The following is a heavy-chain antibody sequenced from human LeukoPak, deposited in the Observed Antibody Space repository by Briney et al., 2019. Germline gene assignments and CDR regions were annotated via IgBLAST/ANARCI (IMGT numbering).Heavy chain of an antibody. CDR3: TRDASTINFDY. CDR2: INTNTGNP. J-gene: IGHJ4*02. CDR1: GYTFTGYY. D-gene: IGHD3-3*01. Sequence: ASVKVSCKASGYTFTGYYMHWVRQAPGQGLEWMGWINTNTGNPTYAQAFTGRFVFSLDTSVSTAYLQISSLEAEDTAVYYCTRDASTINFDYWGQGTLVTVSS. V-gene: IGHV7-4-1*02.